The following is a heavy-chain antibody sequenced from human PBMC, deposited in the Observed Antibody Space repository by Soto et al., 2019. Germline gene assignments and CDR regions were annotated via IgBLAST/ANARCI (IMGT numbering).Heavy chain of an antibody. V-gene: IGHV4-4*02. CDR3: ARSAGWYAVHS. Sequence: QVQLQESGPGLVKPSGTLSLTCAVSGDSVSSPYYWCWVRQPPGKGLEWIGEVFHTGTTSYNPSLRSRVTISMYKSNNQFSLDLRSVTAADTAVYYCARSAGWYAVHSWGPGTLVIVSS. D-gene: IGHD6-19*01. J-gene: IGHJ4*02. CDR2: VFHTGTT. CDR1: GDSVSSPYY.